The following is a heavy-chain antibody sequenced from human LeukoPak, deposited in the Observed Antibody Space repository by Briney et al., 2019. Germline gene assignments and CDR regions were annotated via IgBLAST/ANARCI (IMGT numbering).Heavy chain of an antibody. V-gene: IGHV4-39*01. Sequence: SETLSLTCTVSDGSISSSSYYWGWIRQPPGKGLEWIGSIYYSGSTYYNPSLKSRVTISVDTSKNQFSLKLSSVTAADTAVYYCAKSYCSGGSCNSKLFDYWGQGTLVTVSS. CDR1: DGSISSSSYY. CDR2: IYYSGST. CDR3: AKSYCSGGSCNSKLFDY. J-gene: IGHJ4*02. D-gene: IGHD2-15*01.